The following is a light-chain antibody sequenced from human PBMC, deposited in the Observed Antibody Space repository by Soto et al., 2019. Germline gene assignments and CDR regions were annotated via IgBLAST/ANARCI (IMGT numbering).Light chain of an antibody. J-gene: IGKJ1*01. CDR3: QHYNSYSEA. V-gene: IGKV1-5*03. Sequence: DIQMTQSPSTLSGSVGDRVTITCRASQTISSWLAWYQQKPGKAPKLLIYKASTLKSGVPSRFSGSGSGTEFTLTNSSLQPDDFATYCCQHYNSYSEAFGQGTKVDIK. CDR1: QTISSW. CDR2: KAS.